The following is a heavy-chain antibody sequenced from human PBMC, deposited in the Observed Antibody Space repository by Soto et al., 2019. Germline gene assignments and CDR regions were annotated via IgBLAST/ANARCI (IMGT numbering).Heavy chain of an antibody. J-gene: IGHJ6*03. CDR1: GFTFSSYG. Sequence: QVQLVESGGGVVQPGRSLRLSCAASGFTFSSYGMHWVRQAPGKGLAWVAVISYDGSNKYYADSVKGRFTISRDNSKNTLYLQMNSLRAEDTAVYYCAKEQQLASGYYYYYYMDVWGKGTTVTVSS. D-gene: IGHD6-13*01. CDR3: AKEQQLASGYYYYYYMDV. V-gene: IGHV3-30*18. CDR2: ISYDGSNK.